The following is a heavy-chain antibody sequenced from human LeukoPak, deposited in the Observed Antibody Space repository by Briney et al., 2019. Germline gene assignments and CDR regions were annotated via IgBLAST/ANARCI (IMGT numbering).Heavy chain of an antibody. Sequence: GGSLRLSCAASGFTFSSYSMNWVRQAPGKGLEGVSSISSSSSYIYYADSVEGRFTISRDNAKNSLYLQMNSLRAEDTAVYYCARAGVTRKYYYYYMDVWGKGTTVTISS. D-gene: IGHD2-21*02. CDR2: ISSSSSYI. CDR3: ARAGVTRKYYYYYMDV. CDR1: GFTFSSYS. J-gene: IGHJ6*03. V-gene: IGHV3-21*01.